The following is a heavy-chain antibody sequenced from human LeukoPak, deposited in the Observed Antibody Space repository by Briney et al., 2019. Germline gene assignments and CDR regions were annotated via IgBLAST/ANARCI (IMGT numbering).Heavy chain of an antibody. CDR1: GFTFSDYY. Sequence: GGSLRLSCAASGFTFSDYYMTWIRQAPGKGLEWVSSISSSGDTIYYADSVKGRFTSSRNNAKNSLYLQMNSPRAEDTAVYYCARDLEESRDGYNPNYFDHWGQGTLVTVSS. CDR3: ARDLEESRDGYNPNYFDH. D-gene: IGHD5-24*01. V-gene: IGHV3-11*01. J-gene: IGHJ4*02. CDR2: ISSSGDTI.